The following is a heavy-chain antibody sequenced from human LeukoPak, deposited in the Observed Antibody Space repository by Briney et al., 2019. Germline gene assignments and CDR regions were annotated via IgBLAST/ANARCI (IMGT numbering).Heavy chain of an antibody. V-gene: IGHV1-69*13. CDR2: IIPIFGTA. CDR3: ARDRATAWYFDL. CDR1: GGTFSSYA. J-gene: IGHJ2*01. D-gene: IGHD5-12*01. Sequence: ASVKVSCKASGGTFSSYAISWVRQAPGQGLEWMGGIIPIFGTANYAQKFQGRVTITADESTSTAYMELSSLRSEDTAVHYCARDRATAWYFDLWGRGTLVTVSS.